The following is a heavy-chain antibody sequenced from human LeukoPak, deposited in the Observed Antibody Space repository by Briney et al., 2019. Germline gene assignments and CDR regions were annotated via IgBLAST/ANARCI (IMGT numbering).Heavy chain of an antibody. J-gene: IGHJ5*02. CDR2: IYYSGST. Sequence: PSETLCLTCTVSGGSISSSSYYRGWIRQPPGKGLEWIGSIYYSGSTYYNPSSKSRVTISVDTAKNQLTLKRSSVTAADTAVYYCARQMAAVVFDPWGQGTLVTVSS. CDR1: GGSISSSSYY. V-gene: IGHV4-39*01. CDR3: ARQMAAVVFDP. D-gene: IGHD5-24*01.